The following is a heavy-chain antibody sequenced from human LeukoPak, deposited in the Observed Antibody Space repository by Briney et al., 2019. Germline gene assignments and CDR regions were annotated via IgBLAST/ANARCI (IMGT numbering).Heavy chain of an antibody. V-gene: IGHV3-53*01. CDR3: ARVGDHYHWYLDV. CDR1: GFSVSTKY. Sequence: GGSLRLSCEGSGFSVSTKYMNWVRQAPGKGLEWVSILYSGSSTYYTDSVKGRFTVSRDDSKNTLYLHMNSLGVEGTAVYYCARVGDHYHWYLDVWGRGTLVTVSS. J-gene: IGHJ2*01. CDR2: LYSGSST. D-gene: IGHD3-10*01.